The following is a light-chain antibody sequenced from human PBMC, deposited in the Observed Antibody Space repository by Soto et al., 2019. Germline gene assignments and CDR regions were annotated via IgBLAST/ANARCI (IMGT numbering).Light chain of an antibody. CDR1: QSVSSSY. Sequence: EIVLTQSPGTLSLSPGERATLSCRASQSVSSSYLAWYQQKPGQAPRLLIYGASSRATGIPDRFSGSGSGTDFTLTISRLEPEDFALYYCRQYDSSPLTFGGGTKVEIK. V-gene: IGKV3-20*01. J-gene: IGKJ4*01. CDR3: RQYDSSPLT. CDR2: GAS.